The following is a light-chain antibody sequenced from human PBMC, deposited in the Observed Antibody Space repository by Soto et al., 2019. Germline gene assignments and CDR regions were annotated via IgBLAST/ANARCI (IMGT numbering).Light chain of an antibody. V-gene: IGLV1-47*01. CDR3: AAWDDRLSAYV. Sequence: QSALTQPPSASGSPGQAVTISNIGSNPVYWHQHLPGTAPKLLVYRNNQRPSGVPDRFSDSKSGTSAFLAISGLRSEDEADYYCAAWDDRLSAYVFGTGTKVTVL. CDR1: NIGSNP. J-gene: IGLJ1*01. CDR2: RNN.